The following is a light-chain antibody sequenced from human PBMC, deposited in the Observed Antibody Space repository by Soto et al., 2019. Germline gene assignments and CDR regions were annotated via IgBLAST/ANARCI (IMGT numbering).Light chain of an antibody. CDR1: SSDVGGYNY. CDR2: EVS. J-gene: IGLJ2*01. Sequence: QSVLTQPASVSGSPGQSITISCTGTSSDVGGYNYVSWYQQHPGKAPKLMIYEVSNRPSGVSNRFSGSKSGNTASLTISGPQGEDEGDYYCSSYTSSSPLVFGGGTKLTVL. V-gene: IGLV2-14*01. CDR3: SSYTSSSPLV.